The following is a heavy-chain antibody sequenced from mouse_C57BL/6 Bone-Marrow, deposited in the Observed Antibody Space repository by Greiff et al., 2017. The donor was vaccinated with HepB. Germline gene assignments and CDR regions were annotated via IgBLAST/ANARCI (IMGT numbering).Heavy chain of an antibody. CDR1: GYTFTSYW. V-gene: IGHV1-80*01. Sequence: QVQLQQPGTELVKPGASVKLSCKASGYTFTSYWMHWVKQRPGQGLEWIGQIYPGDGDTNYNGKFKGKATLTADKSSSTAYMQLSSLTSEDSAVYFCSRIGDYDAAMDYWGQGTSVTVSS. J-gene: IGHJ4*01. D-gene: IGHD2-13*01. CDR2: IYPGDGDT. CDR3: SRIGDYDAAMDY.